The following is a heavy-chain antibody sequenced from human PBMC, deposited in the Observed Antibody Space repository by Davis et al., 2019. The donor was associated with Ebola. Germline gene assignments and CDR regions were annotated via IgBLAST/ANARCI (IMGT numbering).Heavy chain of an antibody. Sequence: GESLKISCAASGFTVSSNYMSWVRQAPGKGLEWVSVIYSGGSTYYADSVKGRFTISRHNSKNTLYLQMNSLRAEDTAVYYCASNYGSGSYYRYYYYGMDVWGQGTTVTVSS. CDR3: ASNYGSGSYYRYYYYGMDV. CDR1: GFTVSSNY. V-gene: IGHV3-53*04. CDR2: IYSGGST. J-gene: IGHJ6*02. D-gene: IGHD3-10*01.